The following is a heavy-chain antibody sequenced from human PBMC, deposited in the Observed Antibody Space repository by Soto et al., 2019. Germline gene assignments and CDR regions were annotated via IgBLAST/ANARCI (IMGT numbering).Heavy chain of an antibody. J-gene: IGHJ3*01. CDR3: ARVRQIDGYNSGHIDFDL. CDR2: IYYSGNT. D-gene: IGHD5-12*01. Sequence: QVQLQESGPRLVKPSETLSLTCTVSGASISSYYWSWIRQPPGKALEWIGYIYYSGNTNYNPSLKRRVTILVDPSMTHCTRKLSSVTAAETAVYYRARVRQIDGYNSGHIDFDLWGQGTMVTVSS. CDR1: GASISSYY. V-gene: IGHV4-59*01.